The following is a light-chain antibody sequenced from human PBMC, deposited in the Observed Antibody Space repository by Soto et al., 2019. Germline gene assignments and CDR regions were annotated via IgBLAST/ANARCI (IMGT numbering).Light chain of an antibody. CDR3: QQYDNLPRFT. CDR2: DAS. CDR1: QDISNY. J-gene: IGKJ3*01. V-gene: IGKV1-33*01. Sequence: DIQMTQSPSSLSASVGDRVTITCQASQDISNYLNWYQQKPGKAPKLLIYDASNLETEVPSRFSGSGSGTDFTFTISSLQPEDIATYYCQQYDNLPRFTFGPGTKVDIK.